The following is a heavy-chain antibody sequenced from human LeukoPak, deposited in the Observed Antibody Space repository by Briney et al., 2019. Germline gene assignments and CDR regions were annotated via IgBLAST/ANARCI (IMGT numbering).Heavy chain of an antibody. V-gene: IGHV3-33*01. CDR3: ARALPAASHTSFDY. J-gene: IGHJ4*02. Sequence: GSLRLSCAASGFTFSTYGMHWVRQAPGKGLEWVAVIWYDGSHEYYADSVKGRVTISRDNSKNTLYLQLNSLTAEDTAIYYCARALPAASHTSFDYWGQGTLVTVSS. CDR2: IWYDGSHE. D-gene: IGHD2-2*01. CDR1: GFTFSTYG.